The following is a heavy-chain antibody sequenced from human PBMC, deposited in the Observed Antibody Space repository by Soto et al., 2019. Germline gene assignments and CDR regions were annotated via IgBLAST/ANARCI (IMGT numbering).Heavy chain of an antibody. D-gene: IGHD1-20*01. CDR3: AKDNKTGVSSITDAYFQH. Sequence: GGSLRLSCAASGFTFSSYAMSWVRQAPGKGLEWVSAISGSGGSTYYADSVKGRFTISRDNSKNTLYLQMNSLRAEDTAVYYCAKDNKTGVSSITDAYFQHWGQGTLVTVSS. J-gene: IGHJ1*01. CDR2: ISGSGGST. CDR1: GFTFSSYA. V-gene: IGHV3-23*01.